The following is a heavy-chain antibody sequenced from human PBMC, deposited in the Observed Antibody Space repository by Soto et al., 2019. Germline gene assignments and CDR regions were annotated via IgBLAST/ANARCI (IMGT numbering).Heavy chain of an antibody. Sequence: PSETLSLTCTVSGGSISSSSYYWGWIRQPPGKGLEWIGSIYYSGSTYYNPSLKSRVTISVDTSKNQFSLKLSSVTAADTAVYYCARLSSRYSSSWYLGYHGMDVWGQGTTFTFSS. CDR1: GGSISSSSYY. D-gene: IGHD6-13*01. J-gene: IGHJ6*02. CDR3: ARLSSRYSSSWYLGYHGMDV. V-gene: IGHV4-39*01. CDR2: IYYSGST.